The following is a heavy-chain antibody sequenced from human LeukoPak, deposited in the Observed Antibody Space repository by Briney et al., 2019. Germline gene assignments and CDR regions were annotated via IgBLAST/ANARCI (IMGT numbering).Heavy chain of an antibody. CDR3: ARGPGATDIDY. CDR1: GGCISSYY. V-gene: IGHV4-59*01. J-gene: IGHJ4*02. CDR2: IYYSGST. Sequence: SETLSLTCTVSGGCISSYYWSWIRQPPGKGLEWIGYIYYSGSTNYNPSLKSRVTISVDTSKNQFSLKLSSVTAADTAVYYCARGPGATDIDYWGQGTLVTVSS. D-gene: IGHD1-26*01.